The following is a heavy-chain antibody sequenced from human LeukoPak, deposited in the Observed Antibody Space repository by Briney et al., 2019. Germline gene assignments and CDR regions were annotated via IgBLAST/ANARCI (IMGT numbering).Heavy chain of an antibody. Sequence: SETLSLTCTVSGGSISSYYWSWIRQPAGKGLEWIGRIYTSGSTNYNPSLKSRVTMSVDTSKNQFSLKLSSVTAADTAVYYCTLAVTDRRGPYYYYGMDVWGQGTTVTVSS. CDR1: GGSISSYY. D-gene: IGHD3-10*01. CDR2: IYTSGST. CDR3: TLAVTDRRGPYYYYGMDV. V-gene: IGHV4-4*07. J-gene: IGHJ6*02.